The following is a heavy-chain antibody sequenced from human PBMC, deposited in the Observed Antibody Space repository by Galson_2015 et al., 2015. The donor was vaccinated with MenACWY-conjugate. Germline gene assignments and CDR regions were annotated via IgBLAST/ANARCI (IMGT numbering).Heavy chain of an antibody. J-gene: IGHJ4*02. CDR2: IRSSGGGT. CDR1: GFTFNNYD. Sequence: SLRLSCAASGFTFNNYDMSWVRQAPGKGLEWVSAIRSSGGGTYSADSVKGRFTTSRDNSKNTLYLRMNSLRPEDTAVYYCANVNEDVVRGTITTFDHWGQGTLVTVSS. D-gene: IGHD3-10*01. V-gene: IGHV3-23*01. CDR3: ANVNEDVVRGTITTFDH.